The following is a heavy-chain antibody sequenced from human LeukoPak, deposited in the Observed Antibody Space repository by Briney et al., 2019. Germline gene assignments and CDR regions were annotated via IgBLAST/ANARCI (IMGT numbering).Heavy chain of an antibody. CDR2: INTDGSTI. Sequence: GGSLRLSCAPSGFTFSSYWMHWVRQAPGKGLVWVSRINTDGSTITYADSVKGRFTISRDNAKNTLYLQMNSLRGEDTAVYFCARERKSSTSMDYWGQGTLVTVSS. CDR1: GFTFSSYW. CDR3: ARERKSSTSMDY. V-gene: IGHV3-74*01. J-gene: IGHJ4*02. D-gene: IGHD2-2*01.